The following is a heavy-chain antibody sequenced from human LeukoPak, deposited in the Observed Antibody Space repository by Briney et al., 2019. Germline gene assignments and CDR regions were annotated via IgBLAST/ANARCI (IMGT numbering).Heavy chain of an antibody. V-gene: IGHV3-23*01. J-gene: IGHJ3*02. CDR2: ISGSGGST. D-gene: IGHD2-15*01. CDR3: AKLVGYCSGGSCYDAFDI. CDR1: GFTFSSYA. Sequence: GGSLRLSCAASGFTFSSYAMSWVRQAPGKGLEWVSAISGSGGSTYYADSVKGRFTISRDKSKNTLYLQMNSLRAEDTAVYYCAKLVGYCSGGSCYDAFDIWGQGTMVTVSS.